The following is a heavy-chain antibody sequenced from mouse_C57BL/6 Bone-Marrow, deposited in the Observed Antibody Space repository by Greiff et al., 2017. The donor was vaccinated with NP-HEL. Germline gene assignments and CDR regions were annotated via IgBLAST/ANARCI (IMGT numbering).Heavy chain of an antibody. CDR1: GFNIKDDY. D-gene: IGHD1-1*01. CDR2: IDPENGDT. V-gene: IGHV14-4*01. Sequence: LQQSGAELVRPGASVKLSCTASGFNIKDDYMHWVKQRPEQGLEWIGWIDPENGDTEYASKFQGKATITADTSSNTAYLQLSSLTSEDTAVYYCTITTVVAHFDYWGQGTTLTVSS. J-gene: IGHJ2*01. CDR3: TITTVVAHFDY.